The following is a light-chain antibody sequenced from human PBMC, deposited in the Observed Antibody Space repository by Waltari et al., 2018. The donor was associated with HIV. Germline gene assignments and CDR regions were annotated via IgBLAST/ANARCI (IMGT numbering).Light chain of an antibody. Sequence: DIQMPQSPSSVSASVGYIDTITCLASQNIYNLLTWYQQKPGKAPKLLIYATSNLQSGVPSRFSGSGSGTVFTLTISSLQPEDFASYFCQQANSFPWTFGQGTKVEI. V-gene: IGKV1-12*01. CDR3: QQANSFPWT. CDR1: QNIYNL. J-gene: IGKJ1*01. CDR2: ATS.